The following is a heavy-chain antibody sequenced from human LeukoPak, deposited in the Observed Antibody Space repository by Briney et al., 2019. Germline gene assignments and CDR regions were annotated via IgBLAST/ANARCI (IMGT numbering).Heavy chain of an antibody. CDR3: TRAVRYFGWGIHGIAY. D-gene: IGHD3-9*01. Sequence: GGSLRLSCAASRFTSGAYAMNSVRQAPGKGLEWVAFIRSKAYGGTTEYAASVKGRFTISRDDSKSIADLQMNSLKSEDTAVYYCTRAVRYFGWGIHGIAYWGQGTLVTVSS. V-gene: IGHV3-49*04. CDR2: IRSKAYGGTT. J-gene: IGHJ4*02. CDR1: RFTSGAYA.